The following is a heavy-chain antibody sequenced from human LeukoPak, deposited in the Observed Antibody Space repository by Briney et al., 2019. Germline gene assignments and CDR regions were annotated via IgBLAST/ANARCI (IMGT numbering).Heavy chain of an antibody. CDR1: GYTFTSYG. CDR2: ISAYNGNT. CDR3: AKDRYGDYVYYYMDV. Sequence: ASVKVSCKASGYTFTSYGISWVRQAPGQGLEWMGWISAYNGNTNYAQKLQGRVTMTTDTSTSTAYMELSRLRSDDTAVYYCAKDRYGDYVYYYMDVWGKGTTVTVSS. J-gene: IGHJ6*03. V-gene: IGHV1-18*01. D-gene: IGHD4-17*01.